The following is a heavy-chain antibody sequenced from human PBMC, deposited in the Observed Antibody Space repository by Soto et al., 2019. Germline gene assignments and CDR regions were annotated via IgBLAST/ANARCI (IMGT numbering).Heavy chain of an antibody. D-gene: IGHD6-13*01. CDR3: ARILTQQLVLKNWFDP. CDR2: IFSNDEK. Sequence: QVTLKESGPVLVKPTETLTLTCTVSGFSLSNARMGVSWIRQPPGKALERLAHIFSNDEKSYSTSLKSRLTISNDTSKRQVLLTMTNTDPVDTATYYCARILTQQLVLKNWFDPWGQRTLVTVSS. CDR1: GFSLSNARMG. J-gene: IGHJ5*02. V-gene: IGHV2-26*01.